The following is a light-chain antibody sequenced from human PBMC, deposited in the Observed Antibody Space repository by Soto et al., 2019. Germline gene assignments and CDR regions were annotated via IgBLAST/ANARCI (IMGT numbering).Light chain of an antibody. CDR1: QSLLHSNGYNY. CDR3: MQGLQTPIT. CDR2: LGS. Sequence: DIVMTQSPLSLPVTPGEPASISCRSSQSLLHSNGYNYLDWYLQKPGQSPQLLIYLGSNRAAGVPDRFGGSGSGTDFTLKISRVEAEDVGVYHGMQGLQTPITFGQGTRLEIK. J-gene: IGKJ5*01. V-gene: IGKV2-28*01.